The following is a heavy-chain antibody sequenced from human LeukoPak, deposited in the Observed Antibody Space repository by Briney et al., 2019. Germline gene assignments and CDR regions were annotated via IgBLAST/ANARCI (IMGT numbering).Heavy chain of an antibody. J-gene: IGHJ4*02. CDR2: ISYDGSNK. V-gene: IGHV3-30*01. CDR3: ARPDRKQWLVQVYFDY. Sequence: PGGSLRLSCAASGFTFSSYAMHWVRQAPGKGLEWVAVISYDGSNKYYADSVKGRFTISRDNSKNTLYLQMNSLRAEDTAVYYCARPDRKQWLVQVYFDYWGQGTLVTVSS. CDR1: GFTFSSYA. D-gene: IGHD6-19*01.